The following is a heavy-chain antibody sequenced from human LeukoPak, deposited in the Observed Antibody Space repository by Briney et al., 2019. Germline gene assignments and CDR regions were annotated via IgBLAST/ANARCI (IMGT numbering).Heavy chain of an antibody. CDR3: ARVRKAAAGRGGFDY. D-gene: IGHD6-13*01. CDR1: GGSFSGYY. J-gene: IGHJ4*02. CDR2: INHNGST. Sequence: PSETLSPTCAVYGGSFSGYYWSWIRQPPGKGLEWIGEINHNGSTNYNPSLKSRVTISVDTSKNQFSLKLSSVTAADTAVYYCARVRKAAAGRGGFDYWGQGTLVTVSS. V-gene: IGHV4-34*01.